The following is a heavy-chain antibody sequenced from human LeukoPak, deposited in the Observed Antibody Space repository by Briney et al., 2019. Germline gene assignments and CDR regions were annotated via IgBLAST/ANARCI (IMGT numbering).Heavy chain of an antibody. CDR2: INQDGSER. CDR1: GFSVRTTY. Sequence: GGSLRLSCAASGFSVRTTYMSWVRQAPGKGLEWVANINQDGSERYYADSVKGRFTISRDNAKSSLYLQMNSLRAEDTAVYYCARDYMAGATFQIQGPVDYWGQGTLVTVSS. V-gene: IGHV3-7*01. D-gene: IGHD1-26*01. CDR3: ARDYMAGATFQIQGPVDY. J-gene: IGHJ4*02.